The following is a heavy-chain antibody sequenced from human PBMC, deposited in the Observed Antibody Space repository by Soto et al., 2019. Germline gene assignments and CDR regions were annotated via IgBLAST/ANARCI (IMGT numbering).Heavy chain of an antibody. D-gene: IGHD3-10*01. CDR3: ARDISPLLWFGELYRYGMDV. CDR1: GGTFSSYA. V-gene: IGHV1-69*04. CDR2: IIPILGIA. J-gene: IGHJ6*02. Sequence: SVKVSCKASGGTFSSYAISWVRQAPGQGLEWMGRIIPILGIANYAQKFQGWVTMTRDTSISTAYMELSGLRSDDTAVYYCARDISPLLWFGELYRYGMDVWGQGTTVTVSS.